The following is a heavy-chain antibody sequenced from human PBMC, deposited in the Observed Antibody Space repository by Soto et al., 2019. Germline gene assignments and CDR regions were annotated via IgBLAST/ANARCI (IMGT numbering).Heavy chain of an antibody. J-gene: IGHJ4*02. Sequence: GGSLRLSCAASGFTFSSYAMSWVRQAPGKGLEWVSAISGSGGSTYYADSVKGRFTISRDNSKNTLYLQMNSLRAEDTAVYYCAKDDLPSGGSDYDYIWGSYRFDYWGQGTLVTVSS. CDR1: GFTFSSYA. D-gene: IGHD3-16*02. CDR3: AKDDLPSGGSDYDYIWGSYRFDY. V-gene: IGHV3-23*01. CDR2: ISGSGGST.